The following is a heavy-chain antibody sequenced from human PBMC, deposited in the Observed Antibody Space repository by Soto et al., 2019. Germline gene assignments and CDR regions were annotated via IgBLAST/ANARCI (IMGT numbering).Heavy chain of an antibody. V-gene: IGHV1-3*01. D-gene: IGHD6-19*01. Sequence: SVKVSCKASGYTFSSYALHWVRQAPGQRLEWMGWINAANGNVKYSQKFQGRVTITRDTSASTAYMELSSLRSEDTAVYYCARAVGQFDPWGQGTLVTVSS. CDR1: GYTFSSYA. CDR2: INAANGNV. CDR3: ARAVGQFDP. J-gene: IGHJ5*02.